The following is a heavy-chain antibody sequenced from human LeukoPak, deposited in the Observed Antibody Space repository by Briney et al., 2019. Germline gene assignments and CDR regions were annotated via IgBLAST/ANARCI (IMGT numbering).Heavy chain of an antibody. V-gene: IGHV3-23*01. J-gene: IGHJ4*02. D-gene: IGHD3-22*01. CDR3: AKEPMLVVVITTLFDF. Sequence: GGSLTLSCSASGFTFSSYAMSCVPHAPGKGLECVSAIGGSGGSTYYADSVKGRFTISRDNSKNTLYLQMNSLRAEDTAVYYCAKEPMLVVVITTLFDFWGQGTLVTVSS. CDR2: IGGSGGST. CDR1: GFTFSSYA.